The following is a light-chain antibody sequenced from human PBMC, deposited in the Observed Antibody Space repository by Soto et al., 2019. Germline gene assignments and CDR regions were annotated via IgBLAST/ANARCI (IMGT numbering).Light chain of an antibody. CDR1: QSMSSY. Sequence: DIQMTQSPSSLSASVGDRVTITCRASQSMSSYLNWYQQKPGKAPKLLIYAASSLQSGVPSRSSGSVSGTDFTLTISSLQPEDFATYYCQQSYSTPQTFGQGTKVEIK. CDR3: QQSYSTPQT. V-gene: IGKV1-39*01. CDR2: AAS. J-gene: IGKJ1*01.